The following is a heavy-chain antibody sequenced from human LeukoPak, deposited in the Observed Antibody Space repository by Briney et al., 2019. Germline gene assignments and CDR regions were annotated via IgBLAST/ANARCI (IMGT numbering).Heavy chain of an antibody. Sequence: GALVKVSCKASGGTFSSYAISWVRQAPGQGLEWMGGIIPIFGTANYAQKFQGRVTITTDESTSTAYMELSSLRSEDTAVYYCARDIGIGSYYMDVWGKGTTVTVSS. CDR1: GGTFSSYA. D-gene: IGHD3-16*02. CDR3: ARDIGIGSYYMDV. CDR2: IIPIFGTA. V-gene: IGHV1-69*05. J-gene: IGHJ6*03.